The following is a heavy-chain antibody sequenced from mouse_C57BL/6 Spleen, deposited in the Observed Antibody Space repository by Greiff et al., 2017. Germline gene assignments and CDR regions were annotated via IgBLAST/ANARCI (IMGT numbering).Heavy chain of an antibody. Sequence: QVTLKVSGPELVKPGASVKISCKASGYAFSSSWMNWVKQRPGKGLEWIGRIYPGDGDTNYNGKFKGKATLTADKSSSTAYMQLSSLTSEDSAVYFCAINYYGSSYPFAYWGQGTLVTVSA. D-gene: IGHD1-1*01. J-gene: IGHJ3*01. CDR3: AINYYGSSYPFAY. CDR1: GYAFSSSW. V-gene: IGHV1-82*01. CDR2: IYPGDGDT.